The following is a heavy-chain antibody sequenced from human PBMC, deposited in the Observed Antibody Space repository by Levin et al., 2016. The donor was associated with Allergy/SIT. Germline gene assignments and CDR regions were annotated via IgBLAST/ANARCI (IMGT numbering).Heavy chain of an antibody. CDR1: GFTFGDYA. CDR3: TRSRARVVVIASGTAY. Sequence: GGSLRLSCTASGFTFGDYAMSWFRQAPGKGLEWVGFIRSKAYGGTTEYAASVKGRFTISRDDSKSIAYLQMNSLKTEDTAVYYCTRSRARVVVIASGTAYWGQGTLVTVSS. J-gene: IGHJ4*02. D-gene: IGHD2-21*01. CDR2: IRSKAYGGTT. V-gene: IGHV3-49*03.